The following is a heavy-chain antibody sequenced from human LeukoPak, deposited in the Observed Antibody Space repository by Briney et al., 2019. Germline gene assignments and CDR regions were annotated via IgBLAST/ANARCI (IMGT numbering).Heavy chain of an antibody. D-gene: IGHD1-1*01. CDR1: GGSISSYY. J-gene: IGHJ6*02. CDR2: IYYSGST. CDR3: ARDTNLPPYGMDV. Sequence: SETLSLTCTVSGGSISSYYWSWIRQPPGKGLEWIWYIYYSGSTNYNPSLKSRVTISVDTTKNQFSLKLSSVTAADTAVYYCARDTNLPPYGMDVWGQGTTVTVSS. V-gene: IGHV4-59*01.